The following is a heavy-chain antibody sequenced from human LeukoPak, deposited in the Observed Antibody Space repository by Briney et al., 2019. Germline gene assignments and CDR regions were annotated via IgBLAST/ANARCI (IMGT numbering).Heavy chain of an antibody. CDR2: INHSGST. D-gene: IGHD3-3*01. V-gene: IGHV4-34*01. CDR3: ARAPYDFWSGYWFDY. Sequence: PSETLSLTCAVYGGSFSGYYWSWIRQPPGKGLEWIGEINHSGSTNYNPSLKSRVTISVDTSKNQFSLKLSSVTAADTAVYYCARAPYDFWSGYWFDYWGQGTLVTVSS. CDR1: GGSFSGYY. J-gene: IGHJ4*02.